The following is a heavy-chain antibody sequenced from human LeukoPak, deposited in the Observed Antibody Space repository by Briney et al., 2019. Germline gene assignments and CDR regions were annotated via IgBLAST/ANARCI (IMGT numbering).Heavy chain of an antibody. Sequence: KTGGSLRLSCAASGFTFSSFSMNWVRQAPGEGLEWVSSISSSGGYIYYADSVKDRFTISRDDAKNILYLQMSSLRVEDTAIYYCARGAGSCSPTSCYNPYFGYWGRGKLVTVSS. CDR3: ARGAGSCSPTSCYNPYFGY. CDR1: GFTFSSFS. D-gene: IGHD2-2*02. V-gene: IGHV3-21*06. J-gene: IGHJ4*02. CDR2: ISSSGGYI.